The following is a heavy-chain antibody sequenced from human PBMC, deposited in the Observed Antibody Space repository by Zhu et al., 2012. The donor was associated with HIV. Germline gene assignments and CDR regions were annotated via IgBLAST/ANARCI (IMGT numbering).Heavy chain of an antibody. CDR2: IYYSGGT. CDR3: AREGRDGYNDY. J-gene: IGHJ4*02. D-gene: IGHD5-24*01. CDR1: GGSISSGDYY. V-gene: IGHV4-30-4*01. Sequence: QVQLEESGPGLVKPSQTLSLSCTVSGGSISSGDYYWSWIRQSPGKGLEWIGYIYYSGGTYYNPSLKSRVTISLDTSKNQFSLRLSSVTAADTAVYYCAREGRDGYNDYWGQGTLVTVSS.